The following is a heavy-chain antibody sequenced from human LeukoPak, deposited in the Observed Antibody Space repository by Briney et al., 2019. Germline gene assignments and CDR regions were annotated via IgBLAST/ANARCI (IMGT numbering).Heavy chain of an antibody. D-gene: IGHD4-11*01. CDR2: IYYSGST. Sequence: SETLSLTCTVSGGSISSSSYYWGWIRQPPGKGLEWIGSIYYSGSTYYNPSLKSRVTISVGTSKNQFSLKLSSVTAADTAVYYCAREQTIVTTEWFDPWGQGTLVTVSS. CDR3: AREQTIVTTEWFDP. CDR1: GGSISSSSYY. V-gene: IGHV4-39*01. J-gene: IGHJ5*02.